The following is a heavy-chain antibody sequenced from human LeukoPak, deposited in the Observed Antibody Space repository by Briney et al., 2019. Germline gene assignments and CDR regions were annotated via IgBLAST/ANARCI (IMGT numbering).Heavy chain of an antibody. D-gene: IGHD2-15*01. J-gene: IGHJ4*02. V-gene: IGHV4-59*08. CDR1: GGSISSFY. CDR2: VFYTGDT. CDR3: ARHPFATPFDH. Sequence: PSETLSLTCAVSGGSISSFYWSWIRQPPGKGLEWIGYVFYTGDTNSSPSLKSRVTMSLDTSKNQLSLRLTSVTAADTAVYYCARHPFATPFDHWGRGTLVTVSS.